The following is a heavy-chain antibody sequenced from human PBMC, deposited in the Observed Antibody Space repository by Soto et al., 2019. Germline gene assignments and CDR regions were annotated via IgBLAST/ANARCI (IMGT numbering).Heavy chain of an antibody. CDR3: ARLVFVTIFGVVPYPHPHYGMDV. Sequence: ASVKVSCKASGYTFTSYVISWVLQAPGQGLDWMGWTSAYNGNTNYAQKLQGRVTMTTDTSTSTAYMELRSLRSDDTAVYYCARLVFVTIFGVVPYPHPHYGMDVWGQGTTVTVSS. D-gene: IGHD3-3*01. CDR1: GYTFTSYV. CDR2: TSAYNGNT. J-gene: IGHJ6*02. V-gene: IGHV1-18*01.